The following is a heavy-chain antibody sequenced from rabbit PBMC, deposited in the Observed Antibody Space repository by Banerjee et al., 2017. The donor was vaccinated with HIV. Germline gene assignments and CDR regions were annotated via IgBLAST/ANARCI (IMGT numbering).Heavy chain of an antibody. CDR3: ARGVTMTMVTFNL. V-gene: IGHV1S45*01. CDR1: GFSFSNKYV. D-gene: IGHD2-1*01. Sequence: QEQLKETGGGLVQPGGSLTLSCKASGFSFSNKYVMCWVRQAPGKGLEWIACINTSSGNTVYATWAKGRFTISRTSSTTVALQMTSLTAADTATYFCARGVTMTMVTFNLWGPGTLVTVS. CDR2: INTSSGNT. J-gene: IGHJ4*01.